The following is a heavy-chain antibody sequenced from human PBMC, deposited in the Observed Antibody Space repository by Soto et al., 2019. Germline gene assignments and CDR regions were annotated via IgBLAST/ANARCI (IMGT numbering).Heavy chain of an antibody. Sequence: GALRLSCAASGFTFSSYSMNWVRQAPGKGLEWVSSISSSSSYIYYADAVKGRFTISRDNAKNSLYLQMNSLRAEDTAVYYCASGPTVGAIYYYYYGMDVWGQGTTVTVSS. CDR1: GFTFSSYS. J-gene: IGHJ6*02. D-gene: IGHD1-26*01. CDR2: ISSSSSYI. CDR3: ASGPTVGAIYYYYYGMDV. V-gene: IGHV3-21*01.